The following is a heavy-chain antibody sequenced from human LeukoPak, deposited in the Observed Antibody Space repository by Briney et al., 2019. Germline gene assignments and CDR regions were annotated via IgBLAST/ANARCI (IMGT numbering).Heavy chain of an antibody. V-gene: IGHV3-33*01. J-gene: IGHJ4*02. CDR1: GFTFSSYG. CDR2: IWYDGSNK. D-gene: IGHD6-13*01. Sequence: PGGSLRLSCAASGFTFSSYGMHWVRQAPGKGLEWVAVIWYDGSNKYYADSVKGRFTISRDNSKNTLYLQMNSLRAEDTAVYYCARGGGYSSSWYHRNSQTFYFDYWGQGTLVTVSS. CDR3: ARGGGYSSSWYHRNSQTFYFDY.